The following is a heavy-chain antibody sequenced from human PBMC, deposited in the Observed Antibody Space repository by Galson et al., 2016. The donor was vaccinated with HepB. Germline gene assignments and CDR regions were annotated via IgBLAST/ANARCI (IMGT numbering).Heavy chain of an antibody. J-gene: IGHJ6*02. CDR3: AREFGPDV. Sequence: SLRLSCAASGFSLETYWMTWVRQAPGKGLEWVANIKQDGSLRYYVDSVKGRFTISRDNDKNSLYLQMNSLRAEDTAVYYCAREFGPDVWGQGTTVTVSS. D-gene: IGHD3-16*01. CDR1: GFSLETYW. V-gene: IGHV3-7*04. CDR2: IKQDGSLR.